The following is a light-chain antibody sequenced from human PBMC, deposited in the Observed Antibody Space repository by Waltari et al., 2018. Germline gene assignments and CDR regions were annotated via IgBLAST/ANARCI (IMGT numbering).Light chain of an antibody. CDR3: AAWFDSLNGWV. Sequence: QSALTQPASVSGSPGQSLTISCTGTPSDVWSYTLRTWYHQPPGKAPNLLIYDVTKRPSGISSRFSGSKSGNTASLTISGLQSEDEADYYCAAWFDSLNGWVFGGGTKVTVL. CDR2: DVT. V-gene: IGLV2-14*02. J-gene: IGLJ3*02. CDR1: PSDVWSYTL.